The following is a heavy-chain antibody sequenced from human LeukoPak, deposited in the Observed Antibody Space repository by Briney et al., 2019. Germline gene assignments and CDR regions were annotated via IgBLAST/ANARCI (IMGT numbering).Heavy chain of an antibody. CDR2: INHSGST. V-gene: IGHV4-34*01. CDR3: ASHSYCSSTSCYSWFDP. J-gene: IGHJ5*02. D-gene: IGHD2-2*01. Sequence: SETLSLTCAVYGGSFSGYYWSWIRQPPGKGLEWIGEINHSGSTNYNPSLKSRVTISVDTYKNQFSLKLSSVTAADTAVYYCASHSYCSSTSCYSWFDPWGQGTLVTVSS. CDR1: GGSFSGYY.